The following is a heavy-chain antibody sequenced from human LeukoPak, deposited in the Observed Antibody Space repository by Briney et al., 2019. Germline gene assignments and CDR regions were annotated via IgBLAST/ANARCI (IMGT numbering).Heavy chain of an antibody. D-gene: IGHD3-3*01. Sequence: SQTLSLTCTVSGGSISSGGYYWSWIRQPPGKGLEWIGYIYHSGSTYYNPSLKSRVTISVDRSKNQFSLKLSSVTAADTAVYYCARGGSVFGVVTSLYYYGMDVWGQGTTVTVSS. CDR3: ARGGSVFGVVTSLYYYGMDV. J-gene: IGHJ6*02. CDR1: GGSISSGGYY. V-gene: IGHV4-30-2*01. CDR2: IYHSGST.